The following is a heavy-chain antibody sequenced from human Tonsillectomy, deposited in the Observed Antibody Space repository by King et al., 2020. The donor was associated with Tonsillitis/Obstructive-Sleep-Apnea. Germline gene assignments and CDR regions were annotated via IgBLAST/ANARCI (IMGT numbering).Heavy chain of an antibody. CDR1: GGSFSGYY. CDR2: INHSGST. J-gene: IGHJ6*03. D-gene: IGHD2-2*01. V-gene: IGHV4-34*01. Sequence: VQLQQWGAGLLKPSETLSLTCAVYGGSFSGYYWSWIRQPPGKGLEWIGEINHSGSTNYNPSLKSRGTISVDTSKNQFSLKLSSVTAADTAVYYCASGDIVVVPAAMVYYYYMDVWGKGTTVTVSS. CDR3: ASGDIVVVPAAMVYYYYMDV.